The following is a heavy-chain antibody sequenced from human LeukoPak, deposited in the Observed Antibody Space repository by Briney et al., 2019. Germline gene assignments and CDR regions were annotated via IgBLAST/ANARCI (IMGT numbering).Heavy chain of an antibody. CDR3: ARDRLPTIYCSSTSCRLFYYCMDV. CDR2: INPSGGST. V-gene: IGHV1-46*01. CDR1: GYTFTSYY. J-gene: IGHJ6*03. D-gene: IGHD2-2*01. Sequence: ASVKVSCKASGYTFTSYYMHWVRQAPGQGLEWMGIINPSGGSTSYAQKFQGRVTMTRDMSTSTVYMELSSLRSEDTAVYYCARDRLPTIYCSSTSCRLFYYCMDVWGKGTTVTVSS.